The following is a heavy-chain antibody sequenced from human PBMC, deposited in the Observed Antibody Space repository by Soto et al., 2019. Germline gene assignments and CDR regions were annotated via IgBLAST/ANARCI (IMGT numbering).Heavy chain of an antibody. D-gene: IGHD3-10*02. J-gene: IGHJ4*02. Sequence: QVHLVQSGAEVKKPGASVKVSCEASGYSVTAYYMHWLRQAPGQGFEWMGMINPGDHSTRYSHNFQGRVAMTSDTSTSTVYMELSSLRSEDTAVYYCARSYVQSRPIDYWGQGTLVTVSS. CDR3: ARSYVQSRPIDY. CDR1: GYSVTAYY. CDR2: INPGDHST. V-gene: IGHV1-46*01.